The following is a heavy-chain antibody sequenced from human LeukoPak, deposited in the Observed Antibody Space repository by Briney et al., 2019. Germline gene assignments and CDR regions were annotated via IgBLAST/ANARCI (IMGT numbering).Heavy chain of an antibody. CDR2: ISSDGSDK. Sequence: PGGSLRLSCAASGFTFSDYDIHWVRQAPGKGLEWVAVISSDGSDKSYADSVKGRFTIPRDNSKNTLCLQLHSLSAEDTAVYYCAKGDSGDFYLDCCGQGTLVTAPS. CDR3: AKGDSGDFYLDC. D-gene: IGHD2-21*01. CDR1: GFTFSDYD. J-gene: IGHJ4*02. V-gene: IGHV3-30*18.